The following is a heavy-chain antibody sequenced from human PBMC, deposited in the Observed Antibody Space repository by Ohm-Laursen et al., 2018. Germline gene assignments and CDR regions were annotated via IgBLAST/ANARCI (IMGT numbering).Heavy chain of an antibody. Sequence: TLSLTCTVSGDSISTYYWTCIRQPPGQGLVWIGYIYSGGRTNYNPSLKSRVAISVDTSKHQSSLRLTSVTAADTAVYYCARAEAFSAYDSYAFDIWGQGTMVTVSS. D-gene: IGHD5-12*01. CDR1: GDSISTYY. CDR2: IYSGGRT. CDR3: ARAEAFSAYDSYAFDI. V-gene: IGHV4-59*01. J-gene: IGHJ3*02.